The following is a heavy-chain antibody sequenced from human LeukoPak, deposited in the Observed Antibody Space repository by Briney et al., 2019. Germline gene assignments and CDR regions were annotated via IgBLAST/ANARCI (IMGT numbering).Heavy chain of an antibody. CDR3: ARYYGSGSYYDY. J-gene: IGHJ4*02. CDR1: GGSISSYY. CDR2: IYYSGST. V-gene: IGHV4-59*12. Sequence: SETLSLTCTVSGGSISSYYWSWIRQPPGKGLEWIGYIYYSGSTHYNPSLKSRVTISVDTSKNQFSLKLSSVTAADTAVYYCARYYGSGSYYDYWGQGTLVTVSS. D-gene: IGHD3-10*01.